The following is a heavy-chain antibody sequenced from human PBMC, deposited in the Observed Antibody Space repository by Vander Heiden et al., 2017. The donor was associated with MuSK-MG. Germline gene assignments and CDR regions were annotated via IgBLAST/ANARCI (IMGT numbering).Heavy chain of an antibody. D-gene: IGHD6-25*01. V-gene: IGHV4-61*02. CDR1: GGSISSGSYY. CDR3: ARAAPWAFDI. Sequence: QVQLQESGPGLVKPSQTLSLTCTVSGGSISSGSYYWSWIRQHVGKGLEWIGRIYTSGSTNYNPSRKSRVTISVDTSKNQFSLKLSSVTAADTAVYYCARAAPWAFDIWGQGTMVTVAS. J-gene: IGHJ3*02. CDR2: IYTSGST.